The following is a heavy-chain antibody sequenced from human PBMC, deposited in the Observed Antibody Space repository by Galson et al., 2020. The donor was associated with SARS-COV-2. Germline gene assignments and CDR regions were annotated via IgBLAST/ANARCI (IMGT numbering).Heavy chain of an antibody. CDR3: ARQGNGYDSWFDY. Sequence: QDSCKGSGYSFSTYWIGWVRQLPGKGLAWMGIIYPGDSDIRYSPSFQGQVIISADKSISTAYLQWSSLKASDTAMYYWARQGNGYDSWFDYWGQGTLVTVSS. J-gene: IGHJ4*02. CDR1: GYSFSTYW. V-gene: IGHV5-51*01. CDR2: IYPGDSDI. D-gene: IGHD5-12*01.